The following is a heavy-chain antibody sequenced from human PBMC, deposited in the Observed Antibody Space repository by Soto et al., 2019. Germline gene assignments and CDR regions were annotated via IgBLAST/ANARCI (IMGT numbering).Heavy chain of an antibody. CDR2: IYYSGST. CDR3: ARLDTGTTLGADLNSNYYYYMDV. Sequence: SETLSLTCTVSGGSISSYYWSWIRQPPGKGLEWIGYIYYSGSTNYNPSLKSRVTISVDTSKNQFSLKLSSVTAADTAVYYCARLDTGTTLGADLNSNYYYYMDVWGKGTTVTVS. V-gene: IGHV4-59*08. J-gene: IGHJ6*03. D-gene: IGHD1-7*01. CDR1: GGSISSYY.